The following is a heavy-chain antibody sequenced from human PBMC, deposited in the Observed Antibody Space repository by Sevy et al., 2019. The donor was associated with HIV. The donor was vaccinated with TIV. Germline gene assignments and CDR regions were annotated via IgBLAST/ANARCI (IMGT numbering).Heavy chain of an antibody. J-gene: IGHJ4*02. V-gene: IGHV3-33*01. CDR2: MCYDGNNK. Sequence: GGSLRLSCTASGFTFSNFGIHWVRQAPGKGLQWVALMCYDGNNKYYADSVKGRFTISRDSSKNTFYLQMNNLRAEDTAMYYCARGPSFIVAGGAGYLDYWGQGTLVTVSS. D-gene: IGHD6-19*01. CDR1: GFTFSNFG. CDR3: ARGPSFIVAGGAGYLDY.